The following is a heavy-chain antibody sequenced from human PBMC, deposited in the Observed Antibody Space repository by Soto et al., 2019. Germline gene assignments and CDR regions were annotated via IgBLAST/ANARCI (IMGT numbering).Heavy chain of an antibody. CDR2: ISSSSSTI. V-gene: IGHV3-48*01. CDR1: GFTFSSYS. Sequence: GGSLRLSCAASGFTFSSYSMNWVRQAPGKGLEWVSYISSSSSTIYYADSVKGRFTISRDNAKNSLYLQMNSLRAEDTAVYYCATQTTPIYCSGGSCYEKRPDGGLDYWGQGTLVTVSS. J-gene: IGHJ4*02. D-gene: IGHD2-15*01. CDR3: ATQTTPIYCSGGSCYEKRPDGGLDY.